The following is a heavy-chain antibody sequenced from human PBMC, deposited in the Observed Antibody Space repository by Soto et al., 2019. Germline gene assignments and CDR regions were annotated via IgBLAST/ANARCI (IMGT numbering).Heavy chain of an antibody. J-gene: IGHJ4*02. CDR3: AVPTGIEVTGPDY. D-gene: IGHD6-19*01. CDR2: IGGSGGDT. V-gene: IGHV3-23*01. CDR1: GFIFSNYA. Sequence: PGGSVRLSCKASGFIFSNYAMSWVRQAPGKGLQWVSAIGGSGGDTYYADSVKGRFTISRDNSRDTLHLQMSSLRADDTAIYYCAVPTGIEVTGPDYWGQGTLVTVSS.